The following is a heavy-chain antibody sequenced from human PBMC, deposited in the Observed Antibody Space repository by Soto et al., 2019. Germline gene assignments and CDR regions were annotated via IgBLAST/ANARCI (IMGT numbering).Heavy chain of an antibody. CDR3: AKAGPGGYQLQPYHYYGMDV. D-gene: IGHD2-2*01. CDR2: ISYDGSNE. J-gene: IGHJ6*02. Sequence: QVQLVESGGGVVQPGRSLRLSCVASGFTFSRYGMHWVRQAPGKGLEWVALISYDGSNEYYADSVKGRFTISRDNSENTLYLQLNSLRTEDTAVYYCAKAGPGGYQLQPYHYYGMDVWGQGTTVTVSS. V-gene: IGHV3-30*18. CDR1: GFTFSRYG.